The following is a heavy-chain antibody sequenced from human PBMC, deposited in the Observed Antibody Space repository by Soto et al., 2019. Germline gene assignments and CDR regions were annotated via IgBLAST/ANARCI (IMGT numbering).Heavy chain of an antibody. CDR2: IDGSGGIT. D-gene: IGHD3-10*01. V-gene: IGHV3-23*01. CDR3: VKNSGWFNT. Sequence: GALRLSCAASGFTFGTTDMSWVRQAPGEGLEWVSTIDGSGGITYYADSVKGRFTISRDNSRNTVYLQMNSLRGDDTALYYCVKNSGWFNTWGQGALVTVSS. J-gene: IGHJ5*02. CDR1: GFTFGTTD.